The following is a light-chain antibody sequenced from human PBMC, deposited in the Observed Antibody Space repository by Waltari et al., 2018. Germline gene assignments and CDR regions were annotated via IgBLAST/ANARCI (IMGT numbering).Light chain of an antibody. CDR3: QQYSTHPIP. J-gene: IGKJ5*01. V-gene: IGKV4-1*01. CDR1: QSPLYDANNRYY. Sequence: DIIMTQSPASLAVCLGERATLNCKSNQSPLYDANNRYYLAWFHQKPGQPPTCLLFCASTRESGVPDRCSGSGSGTDFTRTITSLQAEDVGVYYCQQYSTHPIPFGQGTRLEI. CDR2: CAS.